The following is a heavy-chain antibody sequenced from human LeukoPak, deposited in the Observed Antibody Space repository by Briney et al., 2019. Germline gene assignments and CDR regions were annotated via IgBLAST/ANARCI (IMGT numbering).Heavy chain of an antibody. J-gene: IGHJ4*02. Sequence: PGGSLRLSCEASGFTFSSYAMSWVRQAPGKGVEWVSALNGGGDYTYYAASVKGRFTISRDNSKNTLFLQMSSLRVEDTAVYYCAKGRGTTIFGVAQSDYWGQGTLVTVSS. CDR1: GFTFSSYA. CDR2: LNGGGDYT. CDR3: AKGRGTTIFGVAQSDY. D-gene: IGHD3-3*01. V-gene: IGHV3-23*01.